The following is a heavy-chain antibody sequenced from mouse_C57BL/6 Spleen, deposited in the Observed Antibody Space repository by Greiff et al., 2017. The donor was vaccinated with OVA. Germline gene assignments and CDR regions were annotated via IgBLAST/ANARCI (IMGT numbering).Heavy chain of an antibody. CDR1: GYTFTSYD. CDR2: IYPRDGST. V-gene: IGHV1-85*01. Sequence: QVHVKQSGPELVKPGASVKLSCKASGYTFTSYDINWVKQRPGQGLEWIGWIYPRDGSTKYNEKFKGKATLTVDTSSSTAYMELHSLTSEDSAVYFCARGAVVEDYAMDYWGQGTSVTVSS. J-gene: IGHJ4*01. D-gene: IGHD1-1*01. CDR3: ARGAVVEDYAMDY.